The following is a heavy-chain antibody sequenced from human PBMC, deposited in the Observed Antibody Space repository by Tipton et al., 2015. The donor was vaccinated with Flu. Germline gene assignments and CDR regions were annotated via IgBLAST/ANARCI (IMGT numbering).Heavy chain of an antibody. D-gene: IGHD3-3*01. CDR2: IYYSGQT. J-gene: IGHJ6*02. Sequence: TLSLTCSVSGGSMSSYYWSWIRLSPGKGLEWIGNIYYSGQTNYNPSLKSRVTISVDMSKNQFSLRLRSVTAADTAAYYCARSTVGIFGVVEGPHGLDVWGHGTTVTVSS. V-gene: IGHV4-59*01. CDR3: ARSTVGIFGVVEGPHGLDV. CDR1: GGSMSSYY.